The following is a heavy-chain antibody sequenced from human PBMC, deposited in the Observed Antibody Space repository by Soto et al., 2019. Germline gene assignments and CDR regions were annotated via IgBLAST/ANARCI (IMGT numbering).Heavy chain of an antibody. J-gene: IGHJ4*02. CDR1: GYTFTTYG. V-gene: IGHV1-18*01. D-gene: IGHD3-22*01. CDR3: ARGPTDYYDNSGDYFLDY. Sequence: QVPLVQSGAEVKKPGASVKVSCKASGYTFTTYGMSWVRQAPGQGLDWMGWISTYNGNTKYAERLQGRVTMTTDTTTSTASMELRSLRSDDTAVYYCARGPTDYYDNSGDYFLDYWGQGTLVTVSS. CDR2: ISTYNGNT.